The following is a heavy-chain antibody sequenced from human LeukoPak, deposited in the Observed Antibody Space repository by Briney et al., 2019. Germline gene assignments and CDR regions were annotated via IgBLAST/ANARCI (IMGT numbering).Heavy chain of an antibody. CDR2: IRYDGSNK. D-gene: IGHD2-21*02. CDR3: AKEGLAYCGGDCLSNWFDP. CDR1: GFTFSSYG. Sequence: GGSLRLSCAASGFTFSSYGMHWVRQAPGKGLEWVAFIRYDGSNKYYADSVKGRFTISRDNSKNTLYLQMNSLRAEDTAVYYCAKEGLAYCGGDCLSNWFDPWGQGTLVTVSS. J-gene: IGHJ5*02. V-gene: IGHV3-30*02.